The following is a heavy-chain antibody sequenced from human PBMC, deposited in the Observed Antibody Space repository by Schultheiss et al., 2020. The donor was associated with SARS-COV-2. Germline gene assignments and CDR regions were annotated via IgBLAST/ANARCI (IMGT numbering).Heavy chain of an antibody. J-gene: IGHJ6*02. CDR1: GFTFSSYG. Sequence: GGSLRLSCAASGFTFSSYGMHWVRQAPGKGLEWVAFIRYDGSNKYYADSVKGRFTISRDNAKNTLYLQMNSLRAEDTAVYYCARDRDFGVVILFPDYYYGMDVWGQGTTVTVSS. D-gene: IGHD3-3*01. CDR2: IRYDGSNK. V-gene: IGHV3-30*02. CDR3: ARDRDFGVVILFPDYYYGMDV.